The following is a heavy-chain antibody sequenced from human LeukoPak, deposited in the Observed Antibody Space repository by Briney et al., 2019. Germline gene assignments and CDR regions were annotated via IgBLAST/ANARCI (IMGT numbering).Heavy chain of an antibody. CDR1: GGSISSYY. D-gene: IGHD3-9*01. Sequence: SETLSLTCTVSGGSISSYYWSWIRQPPGKGLEWIGYIYYSGNTYYNPSLKGRVTISVDTSKNQFSLKLSSVTAADTAVYYCATGNYDILTGNAFDIWGQGTMVSVSS. CDR2: IYYSGNT. CDR3: ATGNYDILTGNAFDI. V-gene: IGHV4-59*08. J-gene: IGHJ3*02.